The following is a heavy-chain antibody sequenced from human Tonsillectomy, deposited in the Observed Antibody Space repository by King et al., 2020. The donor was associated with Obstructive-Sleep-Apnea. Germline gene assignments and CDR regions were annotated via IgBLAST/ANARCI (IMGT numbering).Heavy chain of an antibody. Sequence: VQLQESGPGLVKPSQTLSLTCTVSGGSVSSGDYYWRWIRQHPGKGLEWIGYIYYSGRTYYNPSLKSRVTISVDSSKNQFSLKLRSVTAADTAVYYCARDGGEYELLSAAYYFGMDVWGQGTTVTVSS. V-gene: IGHV4-31*03. D-gene: IGHD2-15*01. CDR3: ARDGGEYELLSAAYYFGMDV. J-gene: IGHJ6*02. CDR1: GGSVSSGDYY. CDR2: IYYSGRT.